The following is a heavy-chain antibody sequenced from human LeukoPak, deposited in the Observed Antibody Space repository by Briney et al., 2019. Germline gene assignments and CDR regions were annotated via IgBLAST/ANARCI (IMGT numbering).Heavy chain of an antibody. Sequence: GASVKVSCKASGYTFTGYYMHWVRQAPGQGLEWMGWINPNSGGTNYAQKFQGRVTMTRDTSISTAYMELNRLRSDDTAVYYCARDIRAVKLVRGYYYYGMDVWGQGTTVTVSS. J-gene: IGHJ6*02. CDR3: ARDIRAVKLVRGYYYYGMDV. CDR2: INPNSGGT. CDR1: GYTFTGYY. V-gene: IGHV1-2*02. D-gene: IGHD6-13*01.